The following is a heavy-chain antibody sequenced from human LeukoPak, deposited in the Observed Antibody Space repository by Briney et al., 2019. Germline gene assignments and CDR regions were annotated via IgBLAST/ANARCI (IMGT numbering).Heavy chain of an antibody. CDR1: GYSISSGYF. CDR2: IHSGESS. J-gene: IGHJ5*02. V-gene: IGHV4-38-2*02. Sequence: SETLSLTCTVSGYSISSGYFWGWIRQPPGEGLEWIAIIHSGESSYYSPSLEGRVTMAIDTSKNQLSLKLNSVAAADTALYYCARGGGVRTGSGWRPGNWFDPWGQGTLVIVSS. CDR3: ARGGGVRTGSGWRPGNWFDP. D-gene: IGHD6-19*01.